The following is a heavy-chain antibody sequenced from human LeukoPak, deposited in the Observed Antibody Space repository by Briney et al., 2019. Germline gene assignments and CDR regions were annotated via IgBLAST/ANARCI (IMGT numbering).Heavy chain of an antibody. CDR1: GFTFSSYW. CDR3: ARDRWCSSTSCYASPYYFDY. D-gene: IGHD2-2*01. CDR2: IKQDGSEK. Sequence: GSLRLSCAASGFTFSSYWMSWVRQAPGKGLEWVANIKQDGSEKYYVDSVKGRFTISRDNAKNSLYLQMNSLRAEDTAVYYCARDRWCSSTSCYASPYYFDYWGQGTLVTVSS. J-gene: IGHJ4*02. V-gene: IGHV3-7*03.